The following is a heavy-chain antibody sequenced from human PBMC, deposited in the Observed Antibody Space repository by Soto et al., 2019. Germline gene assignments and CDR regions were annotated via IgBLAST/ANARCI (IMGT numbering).Heavy chain of an antibody. CDR2: IIPIFGTA. V-gene: IGHV1-69*13. Sequence: ASVKVSCKASGGTFSSYAISWVRQAPGQGLEWMGGIIPIFGTANYAQKFQGRVTITADESASTAHMELSSLRSEDTAVYYCARGVRYQLLYGWFDPWGQGTLVTVSS. CDR1: GGTFSSYA. D-gene: IGHD2-2*02. CDR3: ARGVRYQLLYGWFDP. J-gene: IGHJ5*02.